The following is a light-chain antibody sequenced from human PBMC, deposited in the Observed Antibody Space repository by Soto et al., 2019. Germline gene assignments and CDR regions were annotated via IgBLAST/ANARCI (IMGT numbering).Light chain of an antibody. Sequence: AIQMTQSPSSLYASVGDRVTITCRASQGSRYYLGWYQQKPGKAPKLLNYAASSLQSGVPSRFRRSGSATDFTLTISSLQPDDFATYYCLQDYNYPLTFGGGTNVDIK. CDR1: QGSRYY. J-gene: IGKJ4*01. V-gene: IGKV1-6*01. CDR2: AAS. CDR3: LQDYNYPLT.